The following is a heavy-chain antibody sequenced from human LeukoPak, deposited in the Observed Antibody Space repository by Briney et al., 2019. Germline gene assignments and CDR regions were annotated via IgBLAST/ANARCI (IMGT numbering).Heavy chain of an antibody. Sequence: GGSLRLSCTASGFTFSSYWMRWVRQVPGKGLEWVANIKQDGSEKYYVDSVKDRFTISRDNAKNSLYLQMNSLRAEDTAVYYCARGVRWADYWGQGTLVTVSS. V-gene: IGHV3-7*01. D-gene: IGHD4-23*01. CDR1: GFTFSSYW. J-gene: IGHJ4*02. CDR3: ARGVRWADY. CDR2: IKQDGSEK.